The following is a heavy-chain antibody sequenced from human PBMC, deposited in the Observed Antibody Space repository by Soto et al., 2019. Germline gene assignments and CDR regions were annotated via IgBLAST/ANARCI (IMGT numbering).Heavy chain of an antibody. Sequence: AASVKVSCKASGGTFSSYAISWVRQAPGQGLEWMGGIIPIFGTANYAQKFQGRVTITADESTSTAYMELSSLRSEDTAVYYCARALIGYYDSSGYPAYFDYWGQGTLVTVSS. D-gene: IGHD3-22*01. CDR1: GGTFSSYA. CDR3: ARALIGYYDSSGYPAYFDY. V-gene: IGHV1-69*13. J-gene: IGHJ4*02. CDR2: IIPIFGTA.